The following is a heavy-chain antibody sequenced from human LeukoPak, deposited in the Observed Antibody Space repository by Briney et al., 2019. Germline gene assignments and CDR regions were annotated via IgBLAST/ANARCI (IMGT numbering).Heavy chain of an antibody. CDR3: ARGLVYAFDI. CDR2: ISSSSSYI. Sequence: KSGGSLRLSCAASGFTFDDYAMHWVRQAPGKGLEWVSSISSSSSYIYYADSVKGRFTISRDNAKNSLYLQMNSLRAEDTAVYYCARGLVYAFDIWGQGTMVTVSS. CDR1: GFTFDDYA. J-gene: IGHJ3*02. V-gene: IGHV3-21*01. D-gene: IGHD6-19*01.